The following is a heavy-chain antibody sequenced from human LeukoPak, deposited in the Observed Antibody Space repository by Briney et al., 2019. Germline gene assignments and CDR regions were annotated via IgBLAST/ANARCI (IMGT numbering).Heavy chain of an antibody. CDR3: ARARIVVVPAAITLNPTPEHRKYYFDY. D-gene: IGHD2-2*02. J-gene: IGHJ4*02. CDR2: IIPILGIA. V-gene: IGHV1-69*04. CDR1: GGTFSSYA. Sequence: SVKVSCKASGGTFSSYAISWVRQAPGQGLEWMGRIIPILGIANYAQKFQGRVTITADKSTSAAYMELSSVTAADTAVYYCARARIVVVPAAITLNPTPEHRKYYFDYWGQGTLVTVSS.